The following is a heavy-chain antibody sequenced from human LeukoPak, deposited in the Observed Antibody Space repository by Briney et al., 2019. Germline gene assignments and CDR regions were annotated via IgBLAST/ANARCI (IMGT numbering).Heavy chain of an antibody. CDR3: AKDEGEGSSAFDP. CDR1: GFTFSSYG. J-gene: IGHJ5*02. D-gene: IGHD6-6*01. Sequence: GGSLRPSCAASGFTFSSYGMHWVRQAPGKGLEWVAVISYDGSNKYYADSVKGRFTISRDNSKNTLYLQMNSLRAEDTAVYYCAKDEGEGSSAFDPWGQGTLVTVSS. CDR2: ISYDGSNK. V-gene: IGHV3-30*18.